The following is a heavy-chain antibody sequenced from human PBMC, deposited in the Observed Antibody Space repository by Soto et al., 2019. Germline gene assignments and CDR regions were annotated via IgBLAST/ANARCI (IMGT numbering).Heavy chain of an antibody. J-gene: IGHJ6*02. D-gene: IGHD6-6*01. V-gene: IGHV1-69*13. CDR1: GGTFSSYA. CDR2: IIPIFGTA. CDR3: ARDRDSSSSVYYYYGMDV. Sequence: ASVKVSCKASGGTFSSYAISWVRQAPGQGLEWMGGIIPIFGTANYAQKFQGRVTITADESTSTAYMELSSLRSEDTAVYYCARDRDSSSSVYYYYGMDVWGQGTTVTVSS.